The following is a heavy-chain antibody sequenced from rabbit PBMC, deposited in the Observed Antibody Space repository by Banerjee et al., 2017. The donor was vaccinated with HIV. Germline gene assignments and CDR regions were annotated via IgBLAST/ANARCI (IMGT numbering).Heavy chain of an antibody. D-gene: IGHD4-1*01. CDR2: IDPVFGVT. Sequence: QSLEESGGGLVKPGGTLTLTCTVSGFSFSSNWICWVRQAPGKGLEWIGYIDPVFGVTVYANWVNGRFTISRDNAQNTLYLQLNSLTAADTATYFCAKDMGVAAGYFFNLWGPGTLVTVS. V-gene: IGHV1S7*01. CDR1: GFSFSSNW. CDR3: AKDMGVAAGYFFNL. J-gene: IGHJ4*01.